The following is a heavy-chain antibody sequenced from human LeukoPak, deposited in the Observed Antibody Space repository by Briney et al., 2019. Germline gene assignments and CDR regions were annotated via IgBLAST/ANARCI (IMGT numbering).Heavy chain of an antibody. CDR1: GGSFSGYY. CDR2: INHSGST. Sequence: SETLSLTCAVYGGSFSGYYWSWIRQPPGKGLEWIGEINHSGSTNYNPSLKSRVTISVDTSKNQFSLKLSSVTAADTAVYYRARGRSRFWSGYFDYWGQGTLVTVSS. D-gene: IGHD3-3*01. CDR3: ARGRSRFWSGYFDY. V-gene: IGHV4-34*01. J-gene: IGHJ4*02.